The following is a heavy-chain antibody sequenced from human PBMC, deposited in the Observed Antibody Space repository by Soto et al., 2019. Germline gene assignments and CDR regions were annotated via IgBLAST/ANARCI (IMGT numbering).Heavy chain of an antibody. CDR1: GGSISSGGYS. CDR3: ARVPSP. J-gene: IGHJ5*02. CDR2: IYHSGST. V-gene: IGHV4-30-2*01. Sequence: TSETLSLTCAVSGGSISSGGYSWGWIRQPPGKGLEWIGYIYHSGSTYYNPSLKSRVTISVDRSKNQFSLKLSSVTAADTAVYYCARVPSPWGKGTLFTVSS.